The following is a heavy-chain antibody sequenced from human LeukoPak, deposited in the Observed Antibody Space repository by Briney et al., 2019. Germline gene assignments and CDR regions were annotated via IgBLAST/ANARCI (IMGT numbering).Heavy chain of an antibody. CDR2: ISAYNGNT. Sequence: RWASVRVSCKASGYTFTSYGISWVRQAPGQGLEWMGWISAYNGNTNYAQKLQGRVTMTTDTSTSTAYIELRSLRSDDTAVYYCARDYDFWSGTSDWGQGTLVTVSS. J-gene: IGHJ4*02. V-gene: IGHV1-18*01. CDR1: GYTFTSYG. CDR3: ARDYDFWSGTSD. D-gene: IGHD3-3*01.